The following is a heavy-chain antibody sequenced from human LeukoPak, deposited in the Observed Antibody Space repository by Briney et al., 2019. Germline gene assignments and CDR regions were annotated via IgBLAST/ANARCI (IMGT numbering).Heavy chain of an antibody. V-gene: IGHV3-74*01. CDR2: INNDGSST. CDR1: GFTSSYFW. Sequence: PGGSLRLSCAASGFTSSYFWLHWVRQAPGKGLVWVSRINNDGSSTSYADSVKGRFTISRDNAKNTLSLQMNSPRAEDTAVYYCARTPYYYGMDVWGQGTTVTVSS. CDR3: ARTPYYYGMDV. D-gene: IGHD3-10*01. J-gene: IGHJ6*02.